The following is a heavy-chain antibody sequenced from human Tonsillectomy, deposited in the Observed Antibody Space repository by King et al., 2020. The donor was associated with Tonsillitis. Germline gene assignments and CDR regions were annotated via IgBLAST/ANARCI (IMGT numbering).Heavy chain of an antibody. CDR2: IKQGGSEQ. Sequence: EVQLLESGGGLVQPGGSLRLSCAASGFIFSNYWMNWVRQAPGKGLEWVANIKQGGSEQNYVDSLKGRFTISRDNAKNSLYLPINSLRAEDTAVYYCARRVGAYDALDIWGQGTMVTVFS. CDR1: GFIFSNYW. CDR3: ARRVGAYDALDI. J-gene: IGHJ3*02. V-gene: IGHV3-7*04. D-gene: IGHD2-21*01.